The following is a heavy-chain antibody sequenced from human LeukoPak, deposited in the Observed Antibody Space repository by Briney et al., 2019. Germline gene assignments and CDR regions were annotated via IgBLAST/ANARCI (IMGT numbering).Heavy chain of an antibody. V-gene: IGHV3-21*01. D-gene: IGHD5-24*01. J-gene: IGHJ4*02. CDR2: ISSNSSHT. CDR3: ARTRDGYNFGPFDC. CDR1: GFSFSSYR. Sequence: PGESLRLSCAASGFSFSSYRMNWGRQAPGEGQEWVSLISSNSSHTYNADSLKSRFTISRDNAKNSLYLEMNSLRVEDTAVYYCARTRDGYNFGPFDCWGQGTLVTVSS.